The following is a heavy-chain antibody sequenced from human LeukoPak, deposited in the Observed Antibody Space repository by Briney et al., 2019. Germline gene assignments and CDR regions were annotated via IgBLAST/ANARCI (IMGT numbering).Heavy chain of an antibody. CDR2: INPKNAAT. D-gene: IGHD3-16*01. J-gene: IGHJ4*02. Sequence: ASVKVACKASGYTFTGHYIHWVRQAPGQGLEWMGWINPKNAATNYAQKFQGRVTMTRDTSTGTVYMEVNALRSDDTAVYYCARTLYIASAPGGFDYWGQGTLVTVSS. CDR1: GYTFTGHY. V-gene: IGHV1-2*02. CDR3: ARTLYIASAPGGFDY.